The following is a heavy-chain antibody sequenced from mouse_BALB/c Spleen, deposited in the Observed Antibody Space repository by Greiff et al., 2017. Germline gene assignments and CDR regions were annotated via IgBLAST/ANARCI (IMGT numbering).Heavy chain of an antibody. CDR3: ARQMITGLYYYAMDY. CDR1: GYAFTNYL. J-gene: IGHJ4*01. Sequence: QVQLQQSGAELVRPGTSVKVSCKASGYAFTNYLIEWVKQRPGQGLEWIGVINPGSGGTNYNEKFKGKATLTADKSSSTAYMQLSSLTSDDSAVYFCARQMITGLYYYAMDYWGQGTSVTVSS. V-gene: IGHV1-54*01. D-gene: IGHD2-4*01. CDR2: INPGSGGT.